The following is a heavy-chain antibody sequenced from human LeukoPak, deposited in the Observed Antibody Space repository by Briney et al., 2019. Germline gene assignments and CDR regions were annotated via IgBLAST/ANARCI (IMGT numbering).Heavy chain of an antibody. CDR2: IIPIFGTA. V-gene: IGHV1-69*01. J-gene: IGHJ5*02. CDR3: ARGMVRGVIRWFDP. Sequence: SVKVSCKASGGTFSSYAISWVRQASGQGLEWMGGIIPIFGTANYAQKFQGRVTITADESTSTAYMELSSLRSEDMAVCYCARGMVRGVIRWFDPWGQGTLVTVSS. CDR1: GGTFSSYA. D-gene: IGHD3-10*01.